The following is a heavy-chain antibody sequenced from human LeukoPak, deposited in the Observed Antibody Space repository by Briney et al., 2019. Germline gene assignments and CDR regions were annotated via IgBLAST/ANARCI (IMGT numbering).Heavy chain of an antibody. J-gene: IGHJ4*02. CDR1: GFTFSSYG. CDR2: ISYDGSNK. D-gene: IGHD6-19*01. CDR3: ANSLPQMGSGWYFDY. Sequence: GRSLRLSCAASGFTFSSYGMHWVRQAPSKGLEWVAVISYDGSNKYYADSVKGRFTISRDNSKNTLYLQMNSLRAEDTAVYYCANSLPQMGSGWYFDYWGQGTLVTVSS. V-gene: IGHV3-30*18.